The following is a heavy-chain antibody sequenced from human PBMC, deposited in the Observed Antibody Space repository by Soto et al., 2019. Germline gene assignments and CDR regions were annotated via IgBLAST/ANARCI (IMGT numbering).Heavy chain of an antibody. Sequence: ASVKVSCKASGYTFTGYYMHWVRQAPGQGLEWMGWINPNSGGTNYAQKFQGWVTMTRDTSISTAYMELSRLRSAVTAVYYCARDSVSAGYDYYGMDVWGQGTTVTVS. J-gene: IGHJ6*02. CDR1: GYTFTGYY. CDR3: ARDSVSAGYDYYGMDV. CDR2: INPNSGGT. D-gene: IGHD1-26*01. V-gene: IGHV1-2*04.